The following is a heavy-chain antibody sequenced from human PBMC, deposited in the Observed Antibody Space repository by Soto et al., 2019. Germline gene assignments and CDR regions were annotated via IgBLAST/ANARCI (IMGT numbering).Heavy chain of an antibody. Sequence: SETLSLTCTVSGGSISSSSYYWGWIRQPPGKGLEWIGSIYYSGSTYYNPSLKSRVTISVDTSKNQFSLKLSSVTAADTAVYYCARHQARLGFDYWGQGTLVTVSS. V-gene: IGHV4-39*01. D-gene: IGHD6-19*01. CDR2: IYYSGST. CDR3: ARHQARLGFDY. J-gene: IGHJ4*02. CDR1: GGSISSSSYY.